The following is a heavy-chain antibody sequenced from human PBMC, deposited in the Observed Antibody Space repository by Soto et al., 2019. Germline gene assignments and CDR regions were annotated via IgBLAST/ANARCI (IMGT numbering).Heavy chain of an antibody. D-gene: IGHD3-3*01. CDR3: AKEADFWSGYYPDY. CDR1: GFTFSSYG. CDR2: ISGSGGST. J-gene: IGHJ4*02. V-gene: IGHV3-23*01. Sequence: EVQLLESGGGLVQPGGSLRLSCAASGFTFSSYGMNWVRQAPGKGPEWVSGISGSGGSTYYADSVKGRFTISRDNSKNTLFLQMNSLRAEDTSVYYCAKEADFWSGYYPDYWGQGTLVTVAS.